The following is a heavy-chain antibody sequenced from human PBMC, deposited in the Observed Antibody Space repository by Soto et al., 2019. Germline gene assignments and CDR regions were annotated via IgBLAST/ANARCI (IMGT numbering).Heavy chain of an antibody. Sequence: GFLRLSCASSGFTFSNAWMSWVRQAPGKGLEWVGRIKSKTDGGTTDYAAPVKGRFTISRDDSKNTLYLQMNSLKTEDTAVYYCTTDVGTYYYDSSGYYYFDYWGQGTLVTVS. CDR1: GFTFSNAW. V-gene: IGHV3-15*01. CDR3: TTDVGTYYYDSSGYYYFDY. CDR2: IKSKTDGGTT. J-gene: IGHJ4*02. D-gene: IGHD3-22*01.